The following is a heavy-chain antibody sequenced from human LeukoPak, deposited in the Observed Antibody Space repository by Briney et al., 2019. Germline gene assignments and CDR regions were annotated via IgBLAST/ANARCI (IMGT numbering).Heavy chain of an antibody. CDR2: INPSGGST. V-gene: IGHV1-46*01. CDR1: GYTFTSYY. CDR3: ARVGDMITFGGVQPDAFDI. Sequence: GASVKFSCKASGYTFTSYYMHWVRQAPGQGLEWMGIINPSGGSTSYAQKFQGRVTMTRDTSTSTVYMELSSLRSEDTAVYYCARVGDMITFGGVQPDAFDIWGQGTMVTVSS. D-gene: IGHD3-16*01. J-gene: IGHJ3*02.